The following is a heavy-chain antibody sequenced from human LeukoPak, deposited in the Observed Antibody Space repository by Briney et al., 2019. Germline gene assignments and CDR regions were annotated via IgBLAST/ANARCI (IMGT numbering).Heavy chain of an antibody. CDR1: GFTFISYA. J-gene: IGHJ4*02. CDR2: ISASGAST. V-gene: IGHV3-23*01. CDR3: AKNVAASPFRYFDS. D-gene: IGHD6-13*01. Sequence: GGSLRLSCAASGFTFISYAMNWVRQAPGKGLEWVSIISASGASTYYADSVKGRFTISRDNSNNTLYLQMNSLRAEDTAIYYCAKNVAASPFRYFDSWGQGTLVTVSS.